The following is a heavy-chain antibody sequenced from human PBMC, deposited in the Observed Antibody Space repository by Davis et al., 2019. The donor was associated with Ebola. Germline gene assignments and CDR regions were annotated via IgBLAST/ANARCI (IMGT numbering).Heavy chain of an antibody. V-gene: IGHV5-51*01. CDR3: ARGTSLARNFDN. CDR1: GYTFTSYW. Sequence: KVSCKASGYTFTSYWIAWVRQVPGKGLEWMGSIYPGDSETRYSPSFQGQVTISADESISTAYLQWSSLKASDTAMYYCARGTSLARNFDNWGQGTLVTVSS. D-gene: IGHD3-3*02. CDR2: IYPGDSET. J-gene: IGHJ4*02.